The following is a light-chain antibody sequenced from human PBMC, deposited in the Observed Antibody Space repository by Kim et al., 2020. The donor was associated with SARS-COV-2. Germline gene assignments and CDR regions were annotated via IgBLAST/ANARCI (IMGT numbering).Light chain of an antibody. V-gene: IGKV3-15*01. CDR3: QQYHNWPLT. Sequence: VSPGESATLSCRASQSVGSNLAWYQQKPGQAPRLLIYGASTKATDIPARFSGSGSGTDFTLTISSLQSEDFAIYCCQQYHNWPLTFGGGTKVDIK. CDR2: GAS. CDR1: QSVGSN. J-gene: IGKJ4*01.